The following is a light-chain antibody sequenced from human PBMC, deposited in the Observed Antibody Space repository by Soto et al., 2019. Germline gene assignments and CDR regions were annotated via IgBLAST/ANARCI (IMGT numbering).Light chain of an antibody. CDR2: GVT. V-gene: IGLV2-14*01. CDR1: RTDIGGDNY. CDR3: TSYTNAEAYIL. J-gene: IGLJ1*01. Sequence: QSALTQPASVSGSLGQSITISCTGTRTDIGGDNYVSWYQQYPGKAPKLVICGVTSRPSGISDRFSGSKSGYTASLTISGLQAEDEADYFCTSYTNAEAYILFGTGTKLTVL.